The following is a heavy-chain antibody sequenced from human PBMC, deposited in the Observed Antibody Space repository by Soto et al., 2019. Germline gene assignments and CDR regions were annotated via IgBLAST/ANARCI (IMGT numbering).Heavy chain of an antibody. CDR1: GGSISSGGYY. Sequence: QVQLQESGPGLVKPSQTLSLTCTVSGGSISSGGYYWSWIRQHPGKGLEWIGYIYYSGSTYYNPSLKSRVTISVDTSKNQFSLKLSSVTAADTAVYYCARAPSSSGYYAQYIDYWGQGTLVTVSS. J-gene: IGHJ4*02. CDR2: IYYSGST. V-gene: IGHV4-31*03. CDR3: ARAPSSSGYYAQYIDY. D-gene: IGHD3-22*01.